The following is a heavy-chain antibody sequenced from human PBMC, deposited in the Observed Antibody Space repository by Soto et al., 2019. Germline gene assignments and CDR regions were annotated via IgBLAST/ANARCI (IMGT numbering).Heavy chain of an antibody. J-gene: IGHJ6*02. CDR2: ISGSGGST. V-gene: IGHV3-23*01. CDR3: ARPYQRPYHYYGMDV. Sequence: GGSLRLSCAASGFTFSGYALSWVRQAPGKGLEWVSAISGSGGSTYYADSVKGRFTISRDNSKNTLYLQMNSLRAEDTAVYYCARPYQRPYHYYGMDVWGQGTTVTVSS. CDR1: GFTFSGYA. D-gene: IGHD2-2*01.